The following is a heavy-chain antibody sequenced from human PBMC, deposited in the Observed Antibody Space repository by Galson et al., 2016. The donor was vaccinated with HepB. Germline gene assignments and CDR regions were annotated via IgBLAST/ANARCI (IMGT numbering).Heavy chain of an antibody. Sequence: CAISGDSVYNNGAAGVWIRQSPSRGLEWLGRTFYRSTWENHYAGSVKNRITISPDTSRNQFSLHLNSVTPGDTAVYYCARAVMLGRGMDVWGQGTTVTVSS. V-gene: IGHV6-1*01. CDR1: GDSVYNNGAA. J-gene: IGHJ6*02. CDR3: ARAVMLGRGMDV. D-gene: IGHD3-10*01. CDR2: TFYRSTWEN.